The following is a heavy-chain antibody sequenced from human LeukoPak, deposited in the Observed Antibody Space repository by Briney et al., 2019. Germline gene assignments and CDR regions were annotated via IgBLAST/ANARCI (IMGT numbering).Heavy chain of an antibody. V-gene: IGHV3-66*01. CDR2: IYSGGST. Sequence: GGSLRLSCAASGFTVSSNYMSWVRQAPGKGLEWVSVIYSGGSTYYADSVKGRFTISRDNSKNTLYLQMNSLRAEDTAVYYCARDSWGSGRAFDIWGQGTMVTVSS. CDR3: ARDSWGSGRAFDI. J-gene: IGHJ3*02. D-gene: IGHD3-10*01. CDR1: GFTVSSNY.